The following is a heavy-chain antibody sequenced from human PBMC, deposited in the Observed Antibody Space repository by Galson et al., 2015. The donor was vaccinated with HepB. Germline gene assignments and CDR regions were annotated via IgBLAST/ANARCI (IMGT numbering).Heavy chain of an antibody. CDR2: MNPNSGNT. D-gene: IGHD2-15*01. J-gene: IGHJ4*02. Sequence: SVKVSCKASGYTFTSYGINWVRQATGQGLEWMGWMNPNSGNTGYAQKFQGRVTMTGNTSISTAYMELSSLRSEDTAVYYCARGEKDCSGGSCLVDYWGQGTLVTVSS. V-gene: IGHV1-8*01. CDR1: GYTFTSYG. CDR3: ARGEKDCSGGSCLVDY.